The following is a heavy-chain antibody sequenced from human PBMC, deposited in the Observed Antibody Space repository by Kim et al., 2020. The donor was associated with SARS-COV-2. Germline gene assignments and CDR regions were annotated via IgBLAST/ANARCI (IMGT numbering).Heavy chain of an antibody. D-gene: IGHD2-2*01. CDR2: IYTSGST. V-gene: IGHV4-4*07. Sequence: SETLSLTCTVSGGSISSYYWSWIRQPAGKGLEWIGRIYTSGSTNYNPSLKSRVTMSVYTSKNQFSLKLSSVTAADTAVYYCARDHCSSTSCYSDYWGQGTLVTVSS. J-gene: IGHJ4*02. CDR1: GGSISSYY. CDR3: ARDHCSSTSCYSDY.